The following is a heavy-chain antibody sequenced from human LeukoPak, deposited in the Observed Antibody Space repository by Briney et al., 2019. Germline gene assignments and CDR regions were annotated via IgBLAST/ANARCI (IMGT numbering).Heavy chain of an antibody. CDR3: AKKDDNSGYYWSPFDY. Sequence: GGSLRLSCAASGLTFSGYDMHWVRQAPGKGPEWVAVMSYGGQNERYADSVKGRFTVSRDNPKNTVYLEMSSLRTEDTALYYCAKKDDNSGYYWSPFDYWGQGTVVTVSS. J-gene: IGHJ4*02. D-gene: IGHD3-22*01. CDR2: MSYGGQNE. CDR1: GLTFSGYD. V-gene: IGHV3-30*18.